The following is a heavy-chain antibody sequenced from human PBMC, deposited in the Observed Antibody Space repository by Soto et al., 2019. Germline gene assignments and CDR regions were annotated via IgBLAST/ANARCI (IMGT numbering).Heavy chain of an antibody. CDR3: ARDLYCSSTSCYRNGYFDY. CDR1: GGSFSGYY. CDR2: INHSGST. V-gene: IGHV4-34*01. Sequence: PSETLSLTCAAYGGSFSGYYWSWIRQPPGKGLEWIGEINHSGSTNYNPSLKSRVTISVDTSKNQFSLKLSSVTAADTAVYYCARDLYCSSTSCYRNGYFDYWGQGTLVTVSS. J-gene: IGHJ4*02. D-gene: IGHD2-2*02.